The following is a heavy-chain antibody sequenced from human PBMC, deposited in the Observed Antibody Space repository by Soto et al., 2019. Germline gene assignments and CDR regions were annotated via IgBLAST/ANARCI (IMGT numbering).Heavy chain of an antibody. V-gene: IGHV4-39*01. CDR2: IHYSGST. CDR3: ARRLVRSNFDF. CDR1: GDSVSSCCFY. Sequence: SETLSLTCTVSGDSVSSCCFYWAWIRQPPGKGLEWVGSIHYSGSTYYNSSLKSRVTISVDTSKNQFSLKLSFVTAADTAVYYCARRLVRSNFDFWGQGTLVTVSS. J-gene: IGHJ4*02. D-gene: IGHD6-6*01.